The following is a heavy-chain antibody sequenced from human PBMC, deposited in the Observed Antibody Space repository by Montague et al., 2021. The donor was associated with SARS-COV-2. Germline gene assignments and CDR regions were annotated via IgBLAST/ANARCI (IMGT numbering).Heavy chain of an antibody. V-gene: IGHV4-39*01. Sequence: SETLSLTCTVSGGSISSSSYDWGWIRQPPGKGLEWIGSIYYSGSTYYKPSLKSRVTISVDTSMNQFSLKLSSVTAADTAVYYCARQGDQLLLEYWFDPWGQGTLVTVSS. CDR2: IYYSGST. J-gene: IGHJ5*02. CDR3: ARQGDQLLLEYWFDP. CDR1: GGSISSSSYD. D-gene: IGHD2-2*01.